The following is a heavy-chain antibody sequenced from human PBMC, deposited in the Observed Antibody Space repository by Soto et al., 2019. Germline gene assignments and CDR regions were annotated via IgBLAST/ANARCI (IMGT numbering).Heavy chain of an antibody. CDR2: IKQDGSEK. Sequence: GGSLRLSCAASGFTFSSYWMSWVRQAPGKGLEWVANIKQDGSEKYYVDSVKGRFTISRDNAKNSLYLQMNSLRAEDTAVYYCARDSDSSSWLKRNNWFDPWGQGTLVTVSS. D-gene: IGHD6-13*01. V-gene: IGHV3-7*01. CDR3: ARDSDSSSWLKRNNWFDP. J-gene: IGHJ5*02. CDR1: GFTFSSYW.